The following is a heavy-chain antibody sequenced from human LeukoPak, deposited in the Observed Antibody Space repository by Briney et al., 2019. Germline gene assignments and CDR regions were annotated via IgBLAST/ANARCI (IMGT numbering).Heavy chain of an antibody. Sequence: GASVKVSCKASGYTFTGYYMHWVRQAPGQGLEWMGWINPNSGGTNYAQKFQGRVTMTRDTSISTAYMELSRLRSDDTAVYYCARGNDILTGYYRLYFDYWGQGTPVTVSS. J-gene: IGHJ4*02. CDR1: GYTFTGYY. CDR3: ARGNDILTGYYRLYFDY. V-gene: IGHV1-2*02. CDR2: INPNSGGT. D-gene: IGHD3-9*01.